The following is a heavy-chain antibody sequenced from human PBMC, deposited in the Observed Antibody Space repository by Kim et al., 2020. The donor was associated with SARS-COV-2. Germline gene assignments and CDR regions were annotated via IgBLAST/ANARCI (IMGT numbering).Heavy chain of an antibody. D-gene: IGHD6-13*01. J-gene: IGHJ6*02. V-gene: IGHV6-1*01. CDR1: GDSVSSNSAA. CDR3: ARASSSWYPPRTRYYYYGMDV. CDR2: TYYRSKWYN. Sequence: SQTLSLTCAISGDSVSSNSAAWNWIRQSPSRGLEWLGRTYYRSKWYNDYAVSVKSRITINPDTSKNQFSLQLNSVTPEDTAVYYCARASSSWYPPRTRYYYYGMDVWGQGTTVTVSS.